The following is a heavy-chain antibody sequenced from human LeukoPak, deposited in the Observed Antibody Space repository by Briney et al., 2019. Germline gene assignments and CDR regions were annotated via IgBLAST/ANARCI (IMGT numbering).Heavy chain of an antibody. CDR2: INLSGST. CDR1: GGSFSGYY. V-gene: IGHV4-34*01. CDR3: ARCYYDSSGYIVY. Sequence: SETLSLTCAVYGGSFSGYYWSWIRQPPGKGLEWIGEINLSGSTNYNPSLKSRVTISVDTSKNQFSLKLSSVTAADTAVYYCARCYYDSSGYIVYWGQGTLVTVSS. D-gene: IGHD3-22*01. J-gene: IGHJ4*02.